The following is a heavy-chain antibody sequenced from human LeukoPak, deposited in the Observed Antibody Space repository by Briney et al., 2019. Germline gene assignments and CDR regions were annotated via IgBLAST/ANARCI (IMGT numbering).Heavy chain of an antibody. J-gene: IGHJ4*02. CDR3: ARSGSPGIAAAFFDY. D-gene: IGHD6-13*01. V-gene: IGHV1-2*02. Sequence: ASVKVSCKASGSTFTGYYMHWVRQAPGQGLEWMGWINPNSGGTNYAQKFQGRVTMTRDTSISTAYMELSRLRSDDTAVYYCARSGSPGIAAAFFDYWGQGTLVTVSS. CDR1: GSTFTGYY. CDR2: INPNSGGT.